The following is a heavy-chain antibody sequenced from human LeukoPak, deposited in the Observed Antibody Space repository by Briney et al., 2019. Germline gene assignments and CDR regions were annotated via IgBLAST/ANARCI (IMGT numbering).Heavy chain of an antibody. CDR3: AREYCSSTSCYTVRPYYYYGMDV. CDR2: FSAYNGNT. Sequence: GASVKVSCKASGYTFTSYGISWVRQAPGQGLEWMGWFSAYNGNTNYAQKLQGRVTMTTDTSTSTAYMELRSLRSDDTAVYYCAREYCSSTSCYTVRPYYYYGMDVWGQGTTVTVSS. D-gene: IGHD2-2*01. J-gene: IGHJ6*02. CDR1: GYTFTSYG. V-gene: IGHV1-18*01.